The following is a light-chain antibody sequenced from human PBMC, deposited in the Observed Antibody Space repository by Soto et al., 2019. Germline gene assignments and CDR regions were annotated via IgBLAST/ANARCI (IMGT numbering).Light chain of an antibody. CDR1: QIAYSSY. V-gene: IGKV3-20*01. Sequence: ELVLTQSPGTLSFSPGDRATLSCRSSQIAYSSYLSWYQQKPGQAPRLLIYGASNRATGIPDRFSGSGSGTDFTLTISGLEPEDFAVYYCQQYGTSLFTFGGGTKVDI. CDR2: GAS. CDR3: QQYGTSLFT. J-gene: IGKJ4*01.